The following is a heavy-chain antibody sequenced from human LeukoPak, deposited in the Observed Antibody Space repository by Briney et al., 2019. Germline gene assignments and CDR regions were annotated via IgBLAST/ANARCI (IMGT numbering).Heavy chain of an antibody. CDR3: ARGPGSYCGGDCYNAFDI. CDR1: GYTFTSYG. CDR2: IIPIFGTA. V-gene: IGHV1-69*05. J-gene: IGHJ3*02. Sequence: SVKVSCKASGYTFTSYGISWVRQAPGQGLEWMGGIIPIFGTANYAQKFQGRVTITTDESTSTAYMELSSLRSEDTAVYYCARGPGSYCGGDCYNAFDIWGQGTMVTVSS. D-gene: IGHD2-21*01.